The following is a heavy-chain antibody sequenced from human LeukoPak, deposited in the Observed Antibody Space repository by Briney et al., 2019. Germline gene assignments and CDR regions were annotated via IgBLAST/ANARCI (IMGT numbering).Heavy chain of an antibody. J-gene: IGHJ6*02. D-gene: IGHD4-17*01. CDR2: IYYSGSA. V-gene: IGHV4-30-4*01. CDR1: GGSMSSGDYY. CDR3: ASTTEPDYGGPGNYGMDV. Sequence: SEPVSLPCTVSGGSMSSGDYYWRWVRQQPGKGREWIGYIYYSGSAYYNPSLKSRVTISADTSKNQFSLKLSSVTAADTAVYYCASTTEPDYGGPGNYGMDVWGQGTTVTVSS.